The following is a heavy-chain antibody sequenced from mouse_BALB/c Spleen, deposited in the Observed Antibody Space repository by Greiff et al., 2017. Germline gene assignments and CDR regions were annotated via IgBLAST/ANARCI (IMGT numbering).Heavy chain of an antibody. CDR2: ISNGGGST. V-gene: IGHV5-12-2*01. J-gene: IGHJ2*01. CDR1: GFTFSSYT. Sequence: EVKLMESGGGLVQPGGSLKLSCAASGFTFSSYTMSWVRQTPEKRLEWVAYISNGGGSTYYPDTVKGRFTISRDNAKNTLYLQMSSLKSEDTAMYYCARQGYYYGSSYDYFDYWGQGTTLTVSS. CDR3: ARQGYYYGSSYDYFDY. D-gene: IGHD1-1*01.